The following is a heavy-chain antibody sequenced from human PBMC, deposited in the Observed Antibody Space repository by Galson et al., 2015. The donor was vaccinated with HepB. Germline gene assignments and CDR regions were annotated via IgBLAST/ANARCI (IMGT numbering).Heavy chain of an antibody. CDR3: ARSKDRNCTSSSCYFSDSYYYYMDV. CDR1: GGTFSSYA. CDR2: IIPIFGTS. D-gene: IGHD2-2*01. V-gene: IGHV1-69*13. J-gene: IGHJ6*03. Sequence: SVKVSCKASGGTFSSYAISWVRQAPGQGLEWMGGIIPIFGTSNYARRIQGRVTITADASTSTAYMELSSLRSEDTAVYYCARSKDRNCTSSSCYFSDSYYYYMDVWDKGTTVTVSS.